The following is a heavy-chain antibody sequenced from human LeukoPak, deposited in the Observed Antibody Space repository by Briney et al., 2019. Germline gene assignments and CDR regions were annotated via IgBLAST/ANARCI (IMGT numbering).Heavy chain of an antibody. V-gene: IGHV3-30*02. Sequence: GGSLRLSCEASGFTFSNYGMHWVRQAPGKGLEWVAAIWSEGTSKYYADSVKGRFTISRDNSKNTLYLQMNSLRAEDTAVYYCAKDLVQGLAVAGAGGLYYYYGMDVWGQGTTVTVSS. CDR2: IWSEGTSK. CDR1: GFTFSNYG. D-gene: IGHD6-19*01. CDR3: AKDLVQGLAVAGAGGLYYYYGMDV. J-gene: IGHJ6*02.